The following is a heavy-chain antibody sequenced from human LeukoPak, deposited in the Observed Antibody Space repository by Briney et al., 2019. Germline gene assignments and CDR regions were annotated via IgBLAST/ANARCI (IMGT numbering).Heavy chain of an antibody. CDR1: GDSVSSNSVG. V-gene: IGHV6-1*01. CDR2: TYYRSKWYN. CDR3: ARSKDNCFDS. J-gene: IGHJ5*01. Sequence: SQTLSLTCAISGDSVSSNSVGWNWLRQSPSRGLDWLGKTYYRSKWYNDYAVSVKSRITINPDTSKNHFSLQLNSVTPEDTALYYCARSKDNCFDSWGQGTLVTVSS.